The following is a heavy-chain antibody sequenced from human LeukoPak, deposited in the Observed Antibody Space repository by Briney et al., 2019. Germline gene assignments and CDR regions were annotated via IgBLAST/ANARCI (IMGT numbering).Heavy chain of an antibody. CDR3: AKDFWSGYYTPDDAFDI. J-gene: IGHJ3*02. CDR1: GFTFDDYG. D-gene: IGHD3-3*01. CDR2: ISGSGGST. Sequence: PGGSLRLSCAASGFTFDDYGMSWVRQAPGKGLEWVSAISGSGGSTYYADSVKGRFTISRDNSKNTLYLQMNSLRAEDTAVYYCAKDFWSGYYTPDDAFDIWGQGTMVTVSS. V-gene: IGHV3-23*01.